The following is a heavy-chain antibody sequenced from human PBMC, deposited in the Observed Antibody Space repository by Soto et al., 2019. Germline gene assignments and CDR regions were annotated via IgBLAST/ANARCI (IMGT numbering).Heavy chain of an antibody. CDR2: ISGSGGST. Sequence: LRLSCTASGFTFRDYAMGLVRQAPGKGLEWVSFISGSGGSTYYAESVKGRFTISRGNSKNTLSLQMHTLRAEDTAMYYCAKGSAATHYYSYPLDVWGQGTTVTVSS. V-gene: IGHV3-23*01. D-gene: IGHD2-15*01. J-gene: IGHJ6*02. CDR3: AKGSAATHYYSYPLDV. CDR1: GFTFRDYA.